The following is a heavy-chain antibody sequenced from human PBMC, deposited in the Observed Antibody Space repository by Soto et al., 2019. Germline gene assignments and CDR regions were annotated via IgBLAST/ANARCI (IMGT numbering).Heavy chain of an antibody. CDR3: ARDGLRFLEWSPVPPYGMDV. V-gene: IGHV4-31*03. Sequence: SETLSLTCTVSGGSISSGGYCWSWIRQHPGRGLEWIGYIYYSGSTYYNPSLKSRVTISVDTSKNQFSLKLSSVTAADTAVYYCARDGLRFLEWSPVPPYGMDVWGQGTTVTVSS. D-gene: IGHD3-3*01. J-gene: IGHJ6*02. CDR1: GGSISSGGYC. CDR2: IYYSGST.